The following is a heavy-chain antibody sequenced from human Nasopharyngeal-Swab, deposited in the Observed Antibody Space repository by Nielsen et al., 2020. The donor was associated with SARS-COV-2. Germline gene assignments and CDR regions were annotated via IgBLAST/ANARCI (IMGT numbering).Heavy chain of an antibody. V-gene: IGHV4-61*08. CDR2: IYYSGST. Sequence: SETLSLTCTVSGGSISSGDYYWSWIRQPPGKGLEWIGYIYYSGSTNYNPSLKSRVTISVDTSKNQFSLKLSSVTAADTAVYYCARAHWNYFRGGYGMDVWGQGTTVTVSS. J-gene: IGHJ6*02. CDR1: GGSISSGDYY. CDR3: ARAHWNYFRGGYGMDV. D-gene: IGHD1-7*01.